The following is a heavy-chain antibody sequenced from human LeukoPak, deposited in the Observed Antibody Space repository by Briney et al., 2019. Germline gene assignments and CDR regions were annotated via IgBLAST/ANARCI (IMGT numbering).Heavy chain of an antibody. D-gene: IGHD6-13*01. Sequence: KPSETLSLTCTVSGGSISSYYWSWIRQPPGKGLEWIGYIYYSGSTNYNPSLKSRVTISVDTSKNQFSLKLSSVTAADTAVYYCARDRVAAAIDAFDIWGQGTMVTVSS. V-gene: IGHV4-59*12. CDR3: ARDRVAAAIDAFDI. CDR2: IYYSGST. J-gene: IGHJ3*02. CDR1: GGSISSYY.